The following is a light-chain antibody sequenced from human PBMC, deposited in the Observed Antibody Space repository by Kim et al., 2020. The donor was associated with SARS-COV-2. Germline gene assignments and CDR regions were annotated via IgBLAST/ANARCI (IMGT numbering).Light chain of an antibody. CDR1: NLGDKY. J-gene: IGLJ2*01. CDR3: QAWDNSLGI. Sequence: SYELTQPPSVSVSLGQTATITCSGDNLGDKYACWYQQKPGQSPVLVIYQDRKRPSGIPERFSGSNSGNTATLTISGTRTVDEADYFCQAWDNSLGIFGGGTQLTVL. CDR2: QDR. V-gene: IGLV3-1*01.